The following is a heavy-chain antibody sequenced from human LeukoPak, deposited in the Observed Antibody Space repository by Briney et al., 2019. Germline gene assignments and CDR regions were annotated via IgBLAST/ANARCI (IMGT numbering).Heavy chain of an antibody. CDR1: GYSFTTYW. J-gene: IGHJ5*02. Sequence: GESLKISCKGSGYSFTTYWIGRVRQLPGKGLEWMGIIYPGDSDTRYSPSFQGQVTISADKSITTAYLQWSSLKASDTAIYYCARRSGLRSPFDPWGQGTLVTVSS. V-gene: IGHV5-51*01. D-gene: IGHD2-15*01. CDR2: IYPGDSDT. CDR3: ARRSGLRSPFDP.